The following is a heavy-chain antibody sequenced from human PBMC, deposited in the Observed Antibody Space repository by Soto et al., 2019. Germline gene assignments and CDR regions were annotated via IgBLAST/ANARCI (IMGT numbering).Heavy chain of an antibody. Sequence: QVQLVQSGAEVKKPGASVKLSCKASGYTFTSSYVHWVRQAPGQGLEWVAIINPNGGSTNYAQEFQGRVTVTRDTSTSTVFMELSSLQSDDTAVYYCARDLLAANYWGQGTLVTVSS. D-gene: IGHD2-15*01. CDR2: INPNGGST. CDR3: ARDLLAANY. V-gene: IGHV1-46*01. CDR1: GYTFTSSY. J-gene: IGHJ4*02.